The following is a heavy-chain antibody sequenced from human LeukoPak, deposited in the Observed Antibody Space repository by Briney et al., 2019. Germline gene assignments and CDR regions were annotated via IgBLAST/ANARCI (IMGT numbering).Heavy chain of an antibody. CDR2: ISYDGSNK. J-gene: IGHJ6*04. CDR3: ARWRELSRGLDV. D-gene: IGHD3-16*02. CDR1: GFTFSSYA. Sequence: GGSLRLSCAASGFTFSSYAMHWVRQAPGEGLEWVAVISYDGSNKYYADSVKGRFTISRDNSKNTLYLQTNSLRAEDTAVYYCARWRELSRGLDVWGKGTTVTVSS. V-gene: IGHV3-30*04.